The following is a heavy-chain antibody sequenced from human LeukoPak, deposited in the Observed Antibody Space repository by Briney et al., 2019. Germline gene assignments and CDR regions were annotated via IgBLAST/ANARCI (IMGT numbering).Heavy chain of an antibody. CDR1: GGSISSYY. Sequence: SSETLSLTCTVSGGSISSYYWSWIRQPPGKGLEWIGYIYYSGSTNYNPSLKSRVTVSVDTSKNQFSLKLSSVTAADTAVYCCASAGHIRGASAHYFDYWGQGTLVTVSS. D-gene: IGHD3-10*01. V-gene: IGHV4-59*01. CDR2: IYYSGST. CDR3: ASAGHIRGASAHYFDY. J-gene: IGHJ4*02.